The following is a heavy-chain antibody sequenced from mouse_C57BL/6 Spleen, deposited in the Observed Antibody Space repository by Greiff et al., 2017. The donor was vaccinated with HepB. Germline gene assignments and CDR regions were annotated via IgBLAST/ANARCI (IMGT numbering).Heavy chain of an antibody. Sequence: EVQLMESGGGLVKPGGSLKLSCAASGFTFSDYGMHWVRQAPEKGLEWVAYISSGSSTIYYADTVKGRFTISRDNATNTLFLQMTSLRSEDTAMYYCARPLYDWYFDVWGTGTTVTVSS. CDR3: ARPLYDWYFDV. D-gene: IGHD1-3*01. CDR2: ISSGSSTI. J-gene: IGHJ1*03. CDR1: GFTFSDYG. V-gene: IGHV5-17*01.